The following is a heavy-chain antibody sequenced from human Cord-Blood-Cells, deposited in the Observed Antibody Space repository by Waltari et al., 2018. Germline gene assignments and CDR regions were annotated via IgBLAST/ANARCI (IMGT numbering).Heavy chain of an antibody. CDR1: GFTFSSYA. D-gene: IGHD2-21*02. Sequence: QVQLVESGGGVVQPGRSLRLSCAASGFTFSSYAMHWVRQAPGKGLAWVAVISYDGSNKYYADSVKGRFTISRDNSKNTLYLQMNSLRAEDTAVYYCARDLAAYCGGDCYPYYYYYGMDVWGQGTTVTVSS. CDR3: ARDLAAYCGGDCYPYYYYYGMDV. J-gene: IGHJ6*02. CDR2: ISYDGSNK. V-gene: IGHV3-30*04.